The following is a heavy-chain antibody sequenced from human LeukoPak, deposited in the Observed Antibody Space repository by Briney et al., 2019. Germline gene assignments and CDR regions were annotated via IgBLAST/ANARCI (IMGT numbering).Heavy chain of an antibody. Sequence: PGGSLRLSCAASGFTLSSYSMIWVRQAPGKGLEWVSYISSSSSTIYYADSVKGRFTISRDNAKNSLYLQMNSLRAEDTALYYCARQVGATMGDAFDIWGQGTMVTVSS. D-gene: IGHD1-26*01. CDR2: ISSSSSTI. CDR1: GFTLSSYS. J-gene: IGHJ3*02. CDR3: ARQVGATMGDAFDI. V-gene: IGHV3-48*04.